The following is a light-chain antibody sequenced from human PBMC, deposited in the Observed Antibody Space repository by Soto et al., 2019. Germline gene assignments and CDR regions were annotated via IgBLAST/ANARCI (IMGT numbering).Light chain of an antibody. CDR1: QTISGY. J-gene: IGKJ4*01. CDR3: QESYTSPAVS. Sequence: DIQMTQSPSSLSASVGDRVTITCRASQTISGYLNWYQQKPGKAPKLLIYATSTLQSGVPSRFSGSGSGTEFTLTISSLQAEDFATYFCQESYTSPAVSFGGGTKVDIK. CDR2: ATS. V-gene: IGKV1-39*01.